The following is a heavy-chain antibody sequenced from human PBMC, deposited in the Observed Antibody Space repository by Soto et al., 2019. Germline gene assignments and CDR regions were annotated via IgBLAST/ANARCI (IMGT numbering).Heavy chain of an antibody. CDR1: GYTFTSYD. D-gene: IGHD2-15*01. Sequence: ASVKVSCKASGYTFTSYDINWVRQATGQGLEWMGWMNPNSGNTGYAQKFQGRVTMTRNTSISTAYMELSSLRSEDTAVYYCARGYCSGGSCYYYFQHWGQGTLVTVSS. J-gene: IGHJ1*01. CDR3: ARGYCSGGSCYYYFQH. V-gene: IGHV1-8*01. CDR2: MNPNSGNT.